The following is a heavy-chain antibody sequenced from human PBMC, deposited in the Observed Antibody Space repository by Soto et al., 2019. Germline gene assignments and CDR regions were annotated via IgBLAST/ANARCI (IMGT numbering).Heavy chain of an antibody. J-gene: IGHJ4*02. CDR3: ARGWQGAGH. Sequence: QVQLVQSGGDVKKPGASVKVSCKTSGYTFNDYYIHWVRQAPGQGLEWIGWINPYSAGTNYAQKFQGRVTMTSDTSISTAYMELTRLRSDDTAVYYCARGWQGAGHWGQGTLVTVSS. CDR1: GYTFNDYY. D-gene: IGHD3-16*01. V-gene: IGHV1-2*02. CDR2: INPYSAGT.